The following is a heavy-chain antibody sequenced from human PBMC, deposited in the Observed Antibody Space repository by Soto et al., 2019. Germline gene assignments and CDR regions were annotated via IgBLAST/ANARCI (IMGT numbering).Heavy chain of an antibody. CDR1: GDSISSDGHS. Sequence: SETLSLTCTVSGDSISSDGHSWSWIRQPPEEALEWIGYIYQTGTTQYNPSLSSRVSISADRSKNQFSLHLTSVTAADTAVYYCARAVFCTDGFCFPNWLDPWGQGILVTVSS. D-gene: IGHD2-8*01. V-gene: IGHV4-30-2*01. CDR3: ARAVFCTDGFCFPNWLDP. J-gene: IGHJ5*02. CDR2: IYQTGTT.